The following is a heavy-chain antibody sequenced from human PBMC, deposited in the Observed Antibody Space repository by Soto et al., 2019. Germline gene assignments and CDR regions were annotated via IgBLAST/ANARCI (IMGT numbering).Heavy chain of an antibody. CDR1: GGSFSGYY. V-gene: IGHV4-34*01. Sequence: SETLSLTCAVYGGSFSGYYWSWIRQPPGKGLEWIGEINHSGSTNYNPSLKSRVTISVDTSKNQFSLKLSSVTAADTAVYYCARGRRMTTVTYFDYWGQGTLVTVSS. CDR2: INHSGST. J-gene: IGHJ4*02. CDR3: ARGRRMTTVTYFDY. D-gene: IGHD4-17*01.